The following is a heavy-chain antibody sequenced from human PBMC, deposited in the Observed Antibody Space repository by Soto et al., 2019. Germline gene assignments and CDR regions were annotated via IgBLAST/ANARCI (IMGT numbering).Heavy chain of an antibody. Sequence: QVQLQESGPGLVKPSGTLSLTCAVSGGSISSSNWWSWVRQPPGKGLEWIGEIYHSGSTNYNPSLKSQVTISVDKSKNQFSLKLSSVTAADTAVYYCASTPGIAAAAYWYFDLWGRGTLVTVSS. CDR3: ASTPGIAAAAYWYFDL. CDR1: GGSISSSNW. J-gene: IGHJ2*01. V-gene: IGHV4-4*02. CDR2: IYHSGST. D-gene: IGHD6-13*01.